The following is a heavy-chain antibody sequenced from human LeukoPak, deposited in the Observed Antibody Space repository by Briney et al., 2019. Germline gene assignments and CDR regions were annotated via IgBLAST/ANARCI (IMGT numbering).Heavy chain of an antibody. CDR3: TTFDWLRAFDI. Sequence: PGGSLRLSCAASGFTFSNAWMSWVRQAPGKGLEWVGRIKSKTDGGITDYAAPVKGRFTISRDDSKNTLYLQMNSLKTEDTAVYYCTTFDWLRAFDIWGQGTMVTVSS. V-gene: IGHV3-15*01. J-gene: IGHJ3*02. CDR1: GFTFSNAW. CDR2: IKSKTDGGIT. D-gene: IGHD3-9*01.